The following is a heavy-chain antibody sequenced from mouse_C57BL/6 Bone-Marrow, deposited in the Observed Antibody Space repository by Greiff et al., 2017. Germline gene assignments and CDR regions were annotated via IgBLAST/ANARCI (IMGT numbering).Heavy chain of an antibody. CDR2: IYPGDGDT. CDR3: ARCYGSSKYYYAMDY. CDR1: GYAFSSSW. V-gene: IGHV1-82*01. Sequence: VQLQQSGPELVKPGASVKISCKASGYAFSSSWMNWVKQRPGTGLEWIGRIYPGDGDTNYNGKFKGKATLTADKSSSTAYMQLSSLTSEDSAVYFCARCYGSSKYYYAMDYWGQGTSVTVSS. D-gene: IGHD1-1*01. J-gene: IGHJ4*01.